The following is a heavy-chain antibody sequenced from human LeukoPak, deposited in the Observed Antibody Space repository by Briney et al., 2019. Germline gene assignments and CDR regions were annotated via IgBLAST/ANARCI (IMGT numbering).Heavy chain of an antibody. V-gene: IGHV1-8*01. CDR3: ARQTTVTTGDY. Sequence: ASVKVSRKASGHTFTSYDINWVRQATGHGLEWMGWMNPNSGNTGYAQKFQGRVTMTRNTSISTAYMELSSLRSEDTAVYYCARQTTVTTGDYWGQGTLVTVSS. D-gene: IGHD4-17*01. CDR2: MNPNSGNT. CDR1: GHTFTSYD. J-gene: IGHJ4*02.